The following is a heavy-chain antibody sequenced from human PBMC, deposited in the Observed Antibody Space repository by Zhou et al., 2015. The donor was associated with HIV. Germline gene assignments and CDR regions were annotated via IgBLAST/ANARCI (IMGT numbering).Heavy chain of an antibody. CDR1: GYTFTSYG. Sequence: QVQLVQSGAEVKKPGASVKVSCKASGYTFTSYGISWVRQAPGQGLEWMGWISAYNGNTNYAQKLQGRVTMTTDTSTSTVYMELRSLRSDDTAVYYCARDLDIVIVPAAAGDAFDIWGQGTMVTVSS. CDR2: ISAYNGNT. J-gene: IGHJ3*02. V-gene: IGHV1-18*01. CDR3: ARDLDIVIVPAAAGDAFDI. D-gene: IGHD2-2*03.